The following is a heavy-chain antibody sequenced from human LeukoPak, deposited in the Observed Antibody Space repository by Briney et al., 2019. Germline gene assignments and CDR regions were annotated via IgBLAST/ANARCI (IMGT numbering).Heavy chain of an antibody. D-gene: IGHD6-13*01. J-gene: IGHJ5*02. CDR3: ARHGGYSSSWYDGYWFDP. CDR2: IYPGDSDT. CDR1: GCSFSSYW. V-gene: IGHV5-51*01. Sequence: GESLQISCKGSGCSFSSYWIGWVRQLPGKSLEWMGVIYPGDSDTRYSPSFQGQVTISADKSISTAYLQWSSLKASDTAMYYCARHGGYSSSWYDGYWFDPWGQGTLGTVSS.